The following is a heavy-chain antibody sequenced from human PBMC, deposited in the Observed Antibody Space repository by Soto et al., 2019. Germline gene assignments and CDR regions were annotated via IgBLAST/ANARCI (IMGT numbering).Heavy chain of an antibody. CDR1: GFTFSSYS. D-gene: IGHD1-20*01. CDR3: ARDERYNWNHPHYYYYYGMDV. Sequence: GGSLRLSCAASGFTFSSYSMNWVRQAPGKGLEWVSSISSSSSYIYYADSVKGRFTISRDNAKNSLYLQMNSLRAEDTAVYYCARDERYNWNHPHYYYYYGMDVWGQGTTVTVSS. V-gene: IGHV3-21*01. J-gene: IGHJ6*02. CDR2: ISSSSSYI.